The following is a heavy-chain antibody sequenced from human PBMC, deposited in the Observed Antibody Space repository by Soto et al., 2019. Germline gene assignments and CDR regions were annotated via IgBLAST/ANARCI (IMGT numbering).Heavy chain of an antibody. Sequence: EVQLVESGGGPVKPGGSLRLSCAASGFTFTRYSMNWVRQAPGKGLVWVSSISSTASYIYYADSMKGRFTISRDNAKNSLYLEMNSLRDEDTAVYYCAVASGHFTSKFDSWGQGTLVTVSS. CDR1: GFTFTRYS. V-gene: IGHV3-21*06. J-gene: IGHJ4*02. D-gene: IGHD2-15*01. CDR2: ISSTASYI. CDR3: AVASGHFTSKFDS.